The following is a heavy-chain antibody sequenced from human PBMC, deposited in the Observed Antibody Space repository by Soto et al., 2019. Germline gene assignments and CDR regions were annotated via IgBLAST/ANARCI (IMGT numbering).Heavy chain of an antibody. D-gene: IGHD5-12*01. Sequence: PGGSLRLSCVASGFTFEDYIMFWGRRAPGEGPEWVSSINWNGVTMYYSDSVRGRFTISRDNAKKSLYLQMNSLRPEDTAFYYCAKSVDGYNYEYFHHWGQGTLVTVSS. V-gene: IGHV3-9*01. CDR2: INWNGVTM. CDR1: GFTFEDYI. J-gene: IGHJ1*01. CDR3: AKSVDGYNYEYFHH.